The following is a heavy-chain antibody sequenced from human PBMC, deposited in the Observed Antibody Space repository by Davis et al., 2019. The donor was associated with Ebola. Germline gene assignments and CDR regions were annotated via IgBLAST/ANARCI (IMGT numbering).Heavy chain of an antibody. Sequence: GESLKISCAASGFTFSSYGMHWVRQAPGKGLEWVAVIWYDGSNKYYADSVKGRFTISRDNSKKPLYLQMNSLRAEDTAVYYCARGMGVAEGGFDYWGQGTLVTVSS. CDR1: GFTFSSYG. J-gene: IGHJ4*02. CDR2: IWYDGSNK. V-gene: IGHV3-33*01. D-gene: IGHD3-16*01. CDR3: ARGMGVAEGGFDY.